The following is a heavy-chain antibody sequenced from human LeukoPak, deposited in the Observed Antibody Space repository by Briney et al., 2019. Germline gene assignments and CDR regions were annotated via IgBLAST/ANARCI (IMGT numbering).Heavy chain of an antibody. CDR3: AADRPHPSNAPTNFHY. CDR2: ISGSGHNT. V-gene: IGHV3-23*01. Sequence: GGSLRLSCAASGFTFSNYAMSWVRQAPRKGLEWVSAISGSGHNTYHADSVKGRFTISRDNSKNTLYLQMNSLRADDTAVYFCAADRPHPSNAPTNFHYWGQGTLVTVSS. J-gene: IGHJ4*02. D-gene: IGHD4-11*01. CDR1: GFTFSNYA.